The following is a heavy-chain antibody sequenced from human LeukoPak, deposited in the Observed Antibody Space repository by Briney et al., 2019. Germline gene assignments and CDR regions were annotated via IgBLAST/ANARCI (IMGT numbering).Heavy chain of an antibody. D-gene: IGHD6-13*01. CDR2: IIPIFGTA. Sequence: GASVKVSCKASGGTFSSYAISWVRQAPGQGLEWMGGIIPIFGTANCAQKFQGRVTITADESTSTAYMELSSLRSEDTAVYYCARAISSREESQYYYYGMDVWGQGTTVTVSS. V-gene: IGHV1-69*13. CDR3: ARAISSREESQYYYYGMDV. CDR1: GGTFSSYA. J-gene: IGHJ6*02.